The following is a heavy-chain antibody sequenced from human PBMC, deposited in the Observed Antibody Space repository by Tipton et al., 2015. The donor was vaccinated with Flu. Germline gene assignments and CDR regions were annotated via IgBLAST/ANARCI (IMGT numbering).Heavy chain of an antibody. CDR2: ISTSSSVI. CDR3: ARGGYGPTY. V-gene: IGHV3-48*02. CDR1: GFGFSSYN. D-gene: IGHD5-12*01. J-gene: IGHJ4*02. Sequence: SLRLSCAASGFGFSSYNMNWVRQAPGKGLEWVSFISTSSSVISYADSVKGRFTISRDNAKNSLYLQMNSLRDEDTAVYYCARGGYGPTYWGRGTLVTVSS.